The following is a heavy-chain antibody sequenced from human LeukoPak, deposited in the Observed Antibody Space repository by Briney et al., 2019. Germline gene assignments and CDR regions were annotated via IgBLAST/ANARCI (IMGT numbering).Heavy chain of an antibody. V-gene: IGHV3-53*01. Sequence: GGSRRLSCAAPGFTFSSNYMSWVRQSPGKGLEWVSVIYSGGSTYYTDRVKGRFTITRDNSKNTLYLQMNRLRAEDTAVYYCARGPLQQWLVRDAFDIWGQGRMVTVSS. J-gene: IGHJ3*02. CDR2: IYSGGST. CDR3: ARGPLQQWLVRDAFDI. CDR1: GFTFSSNY. D-gene: IGHD6-19*01.